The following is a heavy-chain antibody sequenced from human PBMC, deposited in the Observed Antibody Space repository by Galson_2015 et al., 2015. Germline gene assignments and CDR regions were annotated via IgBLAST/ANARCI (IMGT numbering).Heavy chain of an antibody. CDR2: IRSKAYGGTT. V-gene: IGHV3-49*03. Sequence: SLRLSCAASGFTFGDYAMSWFRQAPGKGLEWVGFIRSKAYGGTTEYAASVKGRFTISRDDSKSIAYLQMNSLKTEDTAVYYCTRSPQQLVVPFDYWGQGTLVTVSS. J-gene: IGHJ4*02. D-gene: IGHD6-13*01. CDR3: TRSPQQLVVPFDY. CDR1: GFTFGDYA.